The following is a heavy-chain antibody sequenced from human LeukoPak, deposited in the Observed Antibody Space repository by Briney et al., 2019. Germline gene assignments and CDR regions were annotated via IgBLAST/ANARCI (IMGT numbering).Heavy chain of an antibody. CDR1: GFTFSDYY. CDR3: ARDQTGITVAATGWFDP. J-gene: IGHJ5*02. CDR2: ISNSGTTR. Sequence: PGGSPRLSCAASGFTFSDYYMGWIRQAPGRGLEWVSYISNSGTTRYYADSVKGRFTISRDNAKNSLYLQMNSLRAEDTAVYYCARDQTGITVAATGWFDPWGQGTLVTVSS. D-gene: IGHD6-19*01. V-gene: IGHV3-11*04.